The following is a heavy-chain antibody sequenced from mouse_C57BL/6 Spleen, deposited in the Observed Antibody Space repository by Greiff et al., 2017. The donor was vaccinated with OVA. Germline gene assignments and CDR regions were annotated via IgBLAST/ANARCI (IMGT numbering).Heavy chain of an antibody. J-gene: IGHJ4*01. CDR3: ARFITTADYYAMDY. D-gene: IGHD1-1*01. Sequence: QVQLQQSGAELVMPGASVKLSCKASGYTFTSYWMHWVKQRPGQGLEWIGEIDPSDSYTNYNQKFKGKSTLTVDKSSSTAYMQLSSLTSEDSAVYYCARFITTADYYAMDYWGQGTSVTVSS. CDR2: IDPSDSYT. V-gene: IGHV1-69*01. CDR1: GYTFTSYW.